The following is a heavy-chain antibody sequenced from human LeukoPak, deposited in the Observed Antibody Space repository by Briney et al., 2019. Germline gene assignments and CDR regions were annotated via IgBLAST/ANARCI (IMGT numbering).Heavy chain of an antibody. J-gene: IGHJ3*02. Sequence: ASVKVSCKASGYTFTSHFMHWVRQAPGQGLEWMGIINPRGGSTSYTQKFQGRVTMTRDTSTSTVYMELSSLRSEETAVYYCARVKSYYYDTSDKDAFDIWGQGTMVTVSS. D-gene: IGHD3-22*01. CDR1: GYTFTSHF. CDR3: ARVKSYYYDTSDKDAFDI. V-gene: IGHV1-46*01. CDR2: INPRGGST.